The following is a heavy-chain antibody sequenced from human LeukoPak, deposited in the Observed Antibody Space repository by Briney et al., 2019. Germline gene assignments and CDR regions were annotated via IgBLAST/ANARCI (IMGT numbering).Heavy chain of an antibody. D-gene: IGHD3-10*01. J-gene: IGHJ6*03. CDR3: AGDHYYGSGNMDV. Sequence: TSETLSLTCTVSGYSISSGYYWSWIRQPPGKGLEWIGSIYHSGSTYYNPSLKSRVTISVDTSKNQFSLKLSSVTAADTAVYYCAGDHYYGSGNMDVWGKGTTVTVSS. V-gene: IGHV4-38-2*02. CDR1: GYSISSGYY. CDR2: IYHSGST.